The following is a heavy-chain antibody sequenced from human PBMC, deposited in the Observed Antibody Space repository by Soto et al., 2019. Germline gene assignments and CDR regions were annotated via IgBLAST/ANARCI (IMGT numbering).Heavy chain of an antibody. CDR3: ARGSATFSGYDPPPYYYYMDV. J-gene: IGHJ6*03. CDR1: GFTFSSYG. Sequence: GGSLRLSCAASGFTFSSYGMHWVRQAPGKGLEWVAVIWYDGSNKYYADSVKGRFTISRDNSKNTLYLQMNSRRAEDTAVYYCARGSATFSGYDPPPYYYYMDVWGKGTTVTVSS. CDR2: IWYDGSNK. V-gene: IGHV3-33*01. D-gene: IGHD5-12*01.